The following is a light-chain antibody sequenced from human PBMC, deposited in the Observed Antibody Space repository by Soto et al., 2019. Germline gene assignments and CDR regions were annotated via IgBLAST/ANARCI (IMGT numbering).Light chain of an antibody. Sequence: PGERATLSCGASQSVSRSYLAWYQQKPGLAPRLLIYHASTRATGIPDRFSGSGSGTDFTLTISRLEPEDFAVYYCHQYANAPLTFGGGTKVEI. J-gene: IGKJ4*01. V-gene: IGKV3D-20*01. CDR2: HAS. CDR1: QSVSRSY. CDR3: HQYANAPLT.